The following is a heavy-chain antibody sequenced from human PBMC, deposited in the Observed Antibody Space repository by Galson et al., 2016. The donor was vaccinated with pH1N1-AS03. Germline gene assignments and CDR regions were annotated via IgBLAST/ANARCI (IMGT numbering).Heavy chain of an antibody. CDR3: AKDKEAVADRRGYFFDD. CDR2: IIGAGGVP. D-gene: IGHD6-19*01. Sequence: SLRLSCAASGFTFSSYAMSWVRQAPGKGLEWVASIIGAGGVPYYAGSVKGRFAVSRDPSEHTVYLQLDRLRAEDTAVYYCAKDKEAVADRRGYFFDDWGQGTLVTVSS. V-gene: IGHV3-23*01. CDR1: GFTFSSYA. J-gene: IGHJ4*02.